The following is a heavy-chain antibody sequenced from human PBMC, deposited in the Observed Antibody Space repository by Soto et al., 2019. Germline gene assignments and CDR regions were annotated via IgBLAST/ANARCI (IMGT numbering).Heavy chain of an antibody. V-gene: IGHV3-33*01. D-gene: IGHD2-15*01. J-gene: IGHJ6*02. CDR3: ARDLGGSRYYYGMDV. Sequence: QVQLVESGGGVVQPGRSLRLSCAASGFTFSSYGMHWVRQAPGKGLEWVAVIWYDGSNKYYADSVKGRFTISRDNSKNTLYLQMNSLRAEDTAVYYCARDLGGSRYYYGMDVWGQGTTVTVSS. CDR1: GFTFSSYG. CDR2: IWYDGSNK.